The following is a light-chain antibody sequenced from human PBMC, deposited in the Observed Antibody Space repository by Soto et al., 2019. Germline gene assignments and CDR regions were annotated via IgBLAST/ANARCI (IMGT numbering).Light chain of an antibody. Sequence: QSALTQPASVSGSPGQSITISCSGTSSNIGGYNIVSWYQQHPGKAPKVIIYEGVKRPSGVSDRFSGSTSGVTASLTISGLQAEDEAEYYCQSYDSSLSGSRVFGGGTQLTVL. J-gene: IGLJ3*02. CDR3: QSYDSSLSGSRV. CDR1: SSNIGGYNI. CDR2: EGV. V-gene: IGLV2-23*01.